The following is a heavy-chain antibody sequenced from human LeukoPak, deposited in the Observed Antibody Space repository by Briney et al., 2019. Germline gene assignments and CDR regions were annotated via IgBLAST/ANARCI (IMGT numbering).Heavy chain of an antibody. Sequence: GRSLTLSCVASGFNPGIYAMSCVRQAPGNGLEWVSSISNDGGGTFSADSVGGRFTISRDNSKNPLCLQMDSLRAEDPALYFCAKRSSGYFFDHWSQGSLVTVSS. V-gene: IGHV3-23*01. CDR2: ISNDGGGT. D-gene: IGHD3-22*01. CDR1: GFNPGIYA. CDR3: AKRSSGYFFDH. J-gene: IGHJ4*02.